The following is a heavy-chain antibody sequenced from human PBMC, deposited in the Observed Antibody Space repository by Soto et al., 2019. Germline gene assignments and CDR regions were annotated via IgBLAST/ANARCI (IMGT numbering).Heavy chain of an antibody. CDR3: ARIGDGNQRPFDY. J-gene: IGHJ4*02. CDR2: IIPVFNSA. Sequence: QVRLVQSGAEVKKPGSSVKVSCKASGYTFSSYTINWVRQAPGQGLELMGGIIPVFNSATYAQKFQGRVTITADESTSTAYLELRSLRSEDTAVYYCARIGDGNQRPFDYWGQGTLVTVSP. D-gene: IGHD6-25*01. CDR1: GYTFSSYT. V-gene: IGHV1-69*01.